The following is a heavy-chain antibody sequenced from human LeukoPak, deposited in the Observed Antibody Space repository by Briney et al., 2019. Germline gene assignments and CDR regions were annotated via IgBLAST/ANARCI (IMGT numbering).Heavy chain of an antibody. CDR1: GFTFSSYS. J-gene: IGHJ3*02. V-gene: IGHV3-48*02. Sequence: GGSLRLSCAASGFTFSSYSMNWVRQAPGKGLEWVSHISSSSSTIYYADSVKGRFTISRDNAKNSLYLQMNSLRDEDTAVYYCARDVTMIVVVGAFDIWGQGTMVTVSS. D-gene: IGHD3-22*01. CDR3: ARDVTMIVVVGAFDI. CDR2: ISSSSSTI.